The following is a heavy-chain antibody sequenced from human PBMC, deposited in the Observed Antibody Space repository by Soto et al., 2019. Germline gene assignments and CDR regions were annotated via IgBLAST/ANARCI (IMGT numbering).Heavy chain of an antibody. J-gene: IGHJ3*02. D-gene: IGHD2-15*01. V-gene: IGHV4-59*01. CDR3: ARDTHYCSGGSCYGDAFDI. Sequence: SETLSLTCTVSGGSISSYYWNWIRQPPGKGLEWIGYIFYSGSTNYNSSLKSRVTISLDTSKNQFSLNLSSVTAADTAVYYCARDTHYCSGGSCYGDAFDIWGQGTMVTVSS. CDR2: IFYSGST. CDR1: GGSISSYY.